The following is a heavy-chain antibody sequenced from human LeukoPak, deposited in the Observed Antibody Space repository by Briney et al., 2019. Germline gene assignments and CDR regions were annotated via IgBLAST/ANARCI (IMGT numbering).Heavy chain of an antibody. CDR2: ISYDGSNK. D-gene: IGHD3-10*01. J-gene: IGHJ4*02. CDR1: GFTFSSYG. CDR3: AKGTPNPLLLWFGEFLTPLIDY. Sequence: SGGSLRLSCAASGFTFSSYGMHWVRQAPGKGLEWVAVISYDGSNKYYADSVKGRFTISRDNSKNTLYLQMNSLRAEDTAVYYCAKGTPNPLLLWFGEFLTPLIDYWGQGTLVTVSS. V-gene: IGHV3-30*18.